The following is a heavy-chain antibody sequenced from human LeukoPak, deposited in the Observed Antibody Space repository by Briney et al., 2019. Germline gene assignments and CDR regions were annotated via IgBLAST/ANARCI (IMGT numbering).Heavy chain of an antibody. CDR3: ARSLLGSEDY. J-gene: IGHJ4*02. CDR2: IKPDGSTT. CDR1: GFTFSSHW. V-gene: IGHV3-74*01. D-gene: IGHD3-16*01. Sequence: QPGGSLSLSCAASGFTFSSHWMHRVRQVPGKGLVWVSRIKPDGSTTTYADSVKGRFTISRDNAKNTVYLQMNSLRAEDTAVYYCARSLLGSEDYWGQGTLVTVSS.